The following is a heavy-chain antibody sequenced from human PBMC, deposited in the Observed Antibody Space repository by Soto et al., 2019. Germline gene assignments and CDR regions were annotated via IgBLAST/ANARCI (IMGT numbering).Heavy chain of an antibody. CDR3: ARGGGGWYFDL. V-gene: IGHV1-69*01. Sequence: QVQLVQSGAEVKKPGSSVKVSCKASGGTFSSYAISWVRQAPGQGLEWMGGIIPIFGTANYAQKFQGRVTITADEPTSAASMELSSRRYEDTAVYSCARGGGGWYFDLWGRGTLVTVSS. CDR1: GGTFSSYA. J-gene: IGHJ2*01. CDR2: IIPIFGTA. D-gene: IGHD3-10*01.